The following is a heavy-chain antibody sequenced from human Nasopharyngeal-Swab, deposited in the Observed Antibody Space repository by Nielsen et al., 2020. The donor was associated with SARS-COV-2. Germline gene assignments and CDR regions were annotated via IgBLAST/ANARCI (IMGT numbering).Heavy chain of an antibody. V-gene: IGHV4-59*01. CDR3: SRRDILTPYYYMDI. CDR1: GGSISSYY. Sequence: GSLRLSCTVSGGSISSYYWNWVRQPPGKGLEWIAYVYYSGSTKYNPSLKSRVTISVDRAKNQVSLKLTSVTAADTAVYYCSRRDILTPYYYMDIWGRGTTVAVSS. D-gene: IGHD3-9*01. CDR2: VYYSGST. J-gene: IGHJ6*03.